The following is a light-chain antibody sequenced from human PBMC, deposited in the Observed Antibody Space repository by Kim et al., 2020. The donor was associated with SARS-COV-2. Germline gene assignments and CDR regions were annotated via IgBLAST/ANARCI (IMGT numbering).Light chain of an antibody. V-gene: IGKV3-11*01. CDR1: QSVSNY. CDR3: QQRGNWPSLT. CDR2: DAS. Sequence: EIVLTQSPATLSLSPGERATLSCRASQSVSNYLAWYQQKPGQAPRLLISDASNRATGIPARFSGSGSGTEFTLTISSLEPEDFAVYYCQQRGNWPSLTFGGGTKVDIK. J-gene: IGKJ4*02.